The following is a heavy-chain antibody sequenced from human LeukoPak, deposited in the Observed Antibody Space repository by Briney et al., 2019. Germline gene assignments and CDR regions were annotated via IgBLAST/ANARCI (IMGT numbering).Heavy chain of an antibody. J-gene: IGHJ5*02. Sequence: SETLSLTCAVYGGSFSGYYWSWIRQPPGKGLEWIGEINHSGSTNYNPSLKGRVTISVDTSKNQFSLKLSSVTAADTAVYYCARVIVVVPAAYPNWFDPWGQGTLVTVSS. CDR3: ARVIVVVPAAYPNWFDP. CDR2: INHSGST. V-gene: IGHV4-34*01. D-gene: IGHD2-2*01. CDR1: GGSFSGYY.